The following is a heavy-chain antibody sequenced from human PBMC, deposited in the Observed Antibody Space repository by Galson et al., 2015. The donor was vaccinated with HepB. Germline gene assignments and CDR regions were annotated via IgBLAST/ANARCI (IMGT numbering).Heavy chain of an antibody. CDR3: AKESYGSGSYASGGFDP. D-gene: IGHD3-10*01. Sequence: SLRLSCAASGFTFSSYAMSWVRQAPGKGLEWVSAISGSGGSTYYADSVKGRFTISRDNSKNTLYLQMNSLRAEDTAVYYCAKESYGSGSYASGGFDPWGQGTLVTVSS. V-gene: IGHV3-23*01. CDR1: GFTFSSYA. J-gene: IGHJ5*02. CDR2: ISGSGGST.